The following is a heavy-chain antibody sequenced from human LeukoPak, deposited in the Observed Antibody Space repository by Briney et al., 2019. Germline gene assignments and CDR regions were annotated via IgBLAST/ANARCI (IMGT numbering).Heavy chain of an antibody. D-gene: IGHD1-14*01. CDR2: IGIDSGNT. V-gene: IGHV3-48*02. CDR3: ARDHDAVGTTIDH. CDR1: GFIFSDYS. J-gene: IGHJ4*02. Sequence: GGSLRLSCAASGFIFSDYSMNWVRQAPGKGLEWISYIGIDSGNTKYADAVKGRFTISADKAKNSLYLQMNSLRDEDTAVYFCARDHDAVGTTIDHWGQGTLVTVSS.